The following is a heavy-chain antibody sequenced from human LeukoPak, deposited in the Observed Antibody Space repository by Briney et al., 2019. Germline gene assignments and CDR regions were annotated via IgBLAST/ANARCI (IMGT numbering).Heavy chain of an antibody. V-gene: IGHV4-59*01. J-gene: IGHJ5*02. CDR1: GGSISSYY. Sequence: SETLSLTCTVSGGSISSYYWSWIRQPPGKGLEWIGYIYYSGSTNYNPFLKSRVTISVDTSKNQFSLKLSSVTAADTAVYYCARDLGNYNWFDPWGQGTLVTVSS. CDR3: ARDLGNYNWFDP. CDR2: IYYSGST. D-gene: IGHD1-1*01.